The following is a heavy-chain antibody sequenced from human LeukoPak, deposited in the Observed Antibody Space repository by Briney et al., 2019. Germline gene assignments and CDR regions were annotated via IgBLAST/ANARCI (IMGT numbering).Heavy chain of an antibody. CDR1: GYTFTGYY. V-gene: IGHV1-2*02. D-gene: IGHD1-26*01. CDR3: ARVRYSGSYHTSLDY. J-gene: IGHJ4*02. CDR2: INPNSGGT. Sequence: GASVKVSCKASGYTFTGYYMHWVRQAPGQGLEWMGWINPNSGGTNYAQKFQGRVTMTRDTSISTAYMELSRLRSDDTAVYYCARVRYSGSYHTSLDYWGQGTLVTVSS.